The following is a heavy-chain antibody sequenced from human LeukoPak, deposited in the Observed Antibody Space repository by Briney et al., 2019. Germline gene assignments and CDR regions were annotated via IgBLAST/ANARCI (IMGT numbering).Heavy chain of an antibody. CDR3: TFRQAY. CDR1: GFTFSNAW. Sequence: AGESLRLSCAASGFTFSNAWMNWVRQAPGKGLEWVGRITSEADGGTSDYAAPVKGRFIISRDDSKNTLYLQMNSLKTEDTAVYYCTFRQAYWGQGTLVTVSS. J-gene: IGHJ4*02. V-gene: IGHV3-15*01. CDR2: ITSEADGGTS.